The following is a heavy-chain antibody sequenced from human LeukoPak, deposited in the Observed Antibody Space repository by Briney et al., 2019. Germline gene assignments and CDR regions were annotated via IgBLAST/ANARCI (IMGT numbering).Heavy chain of an antibody. CDR3: AGEGLVVLGADV. D-gene: IGHD6-19*01. Sequence: SETLSLTCTVSGGSISSDLYYWTWIRQPAGKGLEWIGRVYTSGSTNYNPSLKSRVTISLDTSKNQFSLKLSSVTATDTAVYYCAGEGLVVLGADVWGKGTTVTISS. CDR2: VYTSGST. J-gene: IGHJ6*04. V-gene: IGHV4-61*02. CDR1: GGSISSDLYY.